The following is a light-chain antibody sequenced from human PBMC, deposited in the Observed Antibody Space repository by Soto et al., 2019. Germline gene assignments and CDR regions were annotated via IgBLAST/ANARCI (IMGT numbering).Light chain of an antibody. CDR1: NRDVGSYNL. V-gene: IGLV2-14*01. Sequence: QSALTQPASVSGSPGQSITIACTGTNRDVGSYNLFSWYQQRPGEAPKLIISEVRNRPSGISYRVTGSKSGNTASLTISGLQAEDEADYYCSSYTTSSTLVFGGGTKLTVL. J-gene: IGLJ3*02. CDR2: EVR. CDR3: SSYTTSSTLV.